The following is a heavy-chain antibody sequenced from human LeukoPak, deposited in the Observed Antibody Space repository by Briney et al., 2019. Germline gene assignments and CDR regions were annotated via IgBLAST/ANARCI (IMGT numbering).Heavy chain of an antibody. V-gene: IGHV4-34*01. CDR1: GGSFTGYY. D-gene: IGHD6-13*01. J-gene: IGHJ6*02. Sequence: SETLSLTCAVSGGSFTGYYWSWIRQPPGKGLEWIGEINHSGSTNYNPYLKSRVTISVDTSNNQFSLKLSSVTAADTAVYFCARLTRIAAALIYDYCMDVWGQGTTVTVSS. CDR3: ARLTRIAAALIYDYCMDV. CDR2: INHSGST.